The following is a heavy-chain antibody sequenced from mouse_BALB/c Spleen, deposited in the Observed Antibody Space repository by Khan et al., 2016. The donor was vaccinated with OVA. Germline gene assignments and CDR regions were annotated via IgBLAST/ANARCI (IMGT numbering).Heavy chain of an antibody. CDR3: ANHGSSSAWLTY. V-gene: IGHV1-7*01. Sequence: VQLQQSGAELAKPGASVKMSCKASGYTSTSYWMHWVKQRPGQGLEWIGYINPSTGYTEYNQRFKDKATLTADKSSSTAYMHLSSLTSEESAVYYCANHGSSSAWLTYWGQGTLVTVSA. CDR1: GYTSTSYW. CDR2: INPSTGYT. D-gene: IGHD1-1*01. J-gene: IGHJ3*01.